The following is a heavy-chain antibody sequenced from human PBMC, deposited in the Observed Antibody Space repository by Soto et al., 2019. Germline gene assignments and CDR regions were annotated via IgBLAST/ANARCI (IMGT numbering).Heavy chain of an antibody. CDR2: INPSGGST. CDR1: GYTFTSYY. J-gene: IGHJ3*02. V-gene: IGHV1-46*03. CDR3: ARAPTTDAASDAFDI. D-gene: IGHD4-17*01. Sequence: ASVKVSCKASGYTFTSYYMHWVRQAPGQGLEWMGIINPSGGSTSYAQKFQGRVTMTRDTSTSTVYMDLSSLRSEDTAVYYCARAPTTDAASDAFDIWGAGTMVTVSS.